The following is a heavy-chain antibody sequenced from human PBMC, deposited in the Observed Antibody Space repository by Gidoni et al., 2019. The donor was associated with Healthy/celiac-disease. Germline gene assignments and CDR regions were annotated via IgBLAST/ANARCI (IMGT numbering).Heavy chain of an antibody. J-gene: IGHJ6*02. CDR3: AKDLTLYGFYGMDV. CDR1: GFTFDDYA. CDR2: ISWNSGSI. Sequence: EVQLVESVGGLVQPGRSLRLSCAASGFTFDDYAMHWVRQAPGKGLEWVSGISWNSGSIGYADSVKGRFTISRDNAKNSLYLQMNSLRAEDTALYYCAKDLTLYGFYGMDVWGQGTTVTVSS. D-gene: IGHD3-3*01. V-gene: IGHV3-9*01.